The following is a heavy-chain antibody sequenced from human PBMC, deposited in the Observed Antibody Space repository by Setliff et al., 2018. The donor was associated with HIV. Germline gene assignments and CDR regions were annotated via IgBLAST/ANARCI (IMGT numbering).Heavy chain of an antibody. J-gene: IGHJ1*01. CDR2: IYDSGVT. V-gene: IGHV4-59*11. Sequence: TSETLSLTCTVSGATISRHFWSWIRQSPGKGLEWIGTIYDSGVTKYNPSLKTRVRVSVDTSKSHLSLRLTSVTPADTAVYYCARRQWGTSGYYEFFQQWGQGSLVTVS. D-gene: IGHD3-3*01. CDR3: ARRQWGTSGYYEFFQQ. CDR1: GATISRHF.